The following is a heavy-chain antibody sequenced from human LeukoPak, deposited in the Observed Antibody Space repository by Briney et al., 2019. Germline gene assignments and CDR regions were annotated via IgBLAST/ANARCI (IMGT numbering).Heavy chain of an antibody. CDR3: ARGGVAASGASDI. D-gene: IGHD6-13*01. CDR2: INPSGGRT. V-gene: IGHV1-46*01. CDR1: GYTFTIFY. J-gene: IGHJ3*02. Sequence: ASVKVSCTASGYTFTIFYMHWGRLAPGQGLEWMGIINPSGGRTSYAQKFQDRVTVTRDTSTSTLYMELRSLRSEDTAVYYCARGGVAASGASDIWGQGTMVTVSS.